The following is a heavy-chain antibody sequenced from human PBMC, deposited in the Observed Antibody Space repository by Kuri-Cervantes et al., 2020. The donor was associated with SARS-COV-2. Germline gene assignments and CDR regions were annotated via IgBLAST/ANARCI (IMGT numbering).Heavy chain of an antibody. CDR2: INHSGST. J-gene: IGHJ4*02. D-gene: IGHD3-3*01. V-gene: IGHV4-34*01. CDR3: ARGRSRITIFGVVISGVGYYFDY. Sequence: SETLSLTCAVYGGSFSGYYWSWIRQPPGKGLEWIGEINHSGSTNYNPSLKSRVAVSVDTSENQFSLKLSSVTAADTAVYYCARGRSRITIFGVVISGVGYYFDYWGQGTLVTVSS. CDR1: GGSFSGYY.